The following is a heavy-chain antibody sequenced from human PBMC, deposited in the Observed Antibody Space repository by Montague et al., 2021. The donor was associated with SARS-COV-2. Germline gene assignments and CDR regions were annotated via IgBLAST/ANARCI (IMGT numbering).Heavy chain of an antibody. Sequence: SETPSLTCTVSGGPISSSTYYWGWIRQPPGKGLEWIGSIYYSGSTYYNPSLKSRVTISVDTSKNQFSLKLSSVTAADTAVYYCARHGWGWLRLLRPFDYWGQGTLV. CDR1: GGPISSSTYY. CDR2: IYYSGST. D-gene: IGHD5-12*01. CDR3: ARHGWGWLRLLRPFDY. V-gene: IGHV4-39*01. J-gene: IGHJ4*02.